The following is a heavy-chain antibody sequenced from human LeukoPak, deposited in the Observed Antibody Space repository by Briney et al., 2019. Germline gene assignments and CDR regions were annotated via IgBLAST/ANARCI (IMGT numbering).Heavy chain of an antibody. V-gene: IGHV1-69*05. CDR2: IIPMFRTE. CDR1: GGSFITYS. Sequence: SVKVSCKASGGSFITYSISWVRQAPGQGVEWVGGIIPMFRTEKYAEKFQGRVTITTDESTSTAYMELSSLRYEDTAVYYCARGVGAAAILQYFDLWGRGTLVIASS. D-gene: IGHD2-2*02. CDR3: ARGVGAAAILQYFDL. J-gene: IGHJ2*01.